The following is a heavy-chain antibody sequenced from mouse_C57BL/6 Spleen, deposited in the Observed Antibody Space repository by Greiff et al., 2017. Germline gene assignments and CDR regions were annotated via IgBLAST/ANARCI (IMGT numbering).Heavy chain of an antibody. CDR3: ARSYDYGYAMDY. J-gene: IGHJ4*01. CDR1: GYTFTSYG. V-gene: IGHV1-81*01. Sequence: QLQQSGAALARPGASVTLSCKASGYTFTSYGIRWVKQRTGQGLEWIGEIYPRSGNTYYNEKFKGKATLTADKSSSTAYMELRSRTSEDSAVYFCARSYDYGYAMDYWGQGTSVTVSS. D-gene: IGHD2-4*01. CDR2: IYPRSGNT.